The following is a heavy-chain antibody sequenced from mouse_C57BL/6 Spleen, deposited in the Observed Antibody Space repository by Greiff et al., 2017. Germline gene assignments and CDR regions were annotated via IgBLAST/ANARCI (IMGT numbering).Heavy chain of an antibody. CDR3: AREGGNWDENY. CDR2: ISDGGSYT. J-gene: IGHJ2*01. CDR1: GFTFSSYA. D-gene: IGHD4-1*01. V-gene: IGHV5-4*01. Sequence: DVMLVESGGGLVKPGGSLKLSCAASGFTFSSYAMSWVRQTPEKRLEWVATISDGGSYTYYPDNVKGRFTSSRDNAKNNLYLQMSHLKSEDTAMYYYAREGGNWDENYWGQGTTLTVSS.